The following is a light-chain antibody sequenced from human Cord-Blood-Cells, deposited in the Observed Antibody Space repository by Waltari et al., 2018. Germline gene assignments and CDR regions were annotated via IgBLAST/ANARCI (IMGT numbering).Light chain of an antibody. V-gene: IGLV2-14*04. CDR1: RSDDGGYNY. Sequence: SPGQSITISCTGTRSDDGGYNYVSWYQQHPGKAPKLMIYDVSNRPSGVSNRFSGSKSGNTASLTISGLQAEDEADYYCSSYTSSSTYVFGTGTKVTVL. CDR3: SSYTSSSTYV. CDR2: DVS. J-gene: IGLJ1*01.